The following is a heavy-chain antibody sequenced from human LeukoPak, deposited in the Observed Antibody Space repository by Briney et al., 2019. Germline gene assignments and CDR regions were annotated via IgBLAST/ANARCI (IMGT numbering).Heavy chain of an antibody. CDR2: IIPIFGTA. V-gene: IGHV1-69*13. CDR3: AAPRTYYYDSSGYFDY. J-gene: IGHJ4*02. D-gene: IGHD3-22*01. Sequence: SVKVSCKASGGTFSGYAISWVRQAPGQGLEWMGGIIPIFGTANYAQKFQGRVTITADESTSTAYMELSSLRSEDTAVYYCAAPRTYYYDSSGYFDYWGKGTLVTSPQ. CDR1: GGTFSGYA.